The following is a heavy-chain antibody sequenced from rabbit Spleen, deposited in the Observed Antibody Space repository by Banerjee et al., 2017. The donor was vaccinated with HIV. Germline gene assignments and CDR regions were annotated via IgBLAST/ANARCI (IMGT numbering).Heavy chain of an antibody. J-gene: IGHJ4*01. CDR1: GFSFSSGYD. CDR2: IYTGNGKN. V-gene: IGHV1S40*01. D-gene: IGHD1-1*01. CDR3: TRDDGSGHYIDGYFNL. Sequence: VESGGGLVKPGASLTLTCTASGFSFSSGYDMSWVRQAPGKGLEWIGFIYTGNGKNYYASWAKGRFTISKTSSTTVTLQMTSLTAADTATYFCTRDDGSGHYIDGYFNLWGPGTLVTVS.